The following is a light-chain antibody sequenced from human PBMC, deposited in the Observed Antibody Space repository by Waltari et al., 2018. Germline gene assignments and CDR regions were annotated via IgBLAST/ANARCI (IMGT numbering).Light chain of an antibody. CDR1: SSNIGRNA. CDR2: SNS. J-gene: IGLJ2*01. V-gene: IGLV1-44*01. CDR3: AAWDDSLNGPL. Sequence: QSVLTQPPSASGTPGQRVTISCSGSSSNIGRNAVNWYQQLPGTAPKLLIYSNSQRPSGVPDRFSGSKAGTSASLAISGLQSEDEADYYWAAWDDSLNGPLFGGGTKLTVL.